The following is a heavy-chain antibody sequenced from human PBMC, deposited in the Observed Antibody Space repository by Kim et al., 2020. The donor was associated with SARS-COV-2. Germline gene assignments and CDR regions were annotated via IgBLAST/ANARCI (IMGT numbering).Heavy chain of an antibody. D-gene: IGHD5-12*01. CDR2: IYYSGST. V-gene: IGHV4-31*03. Sequence: SETLSLTCTVSGGSISSGGYYWSWIRQHPGKGLEWIGYIYYSGSTYYNPSLKSRVTISVDTSKNQFSLKLSSVTAADTAVYYCARYSGYDSESTPGFDYWGQGTLVTVSS. CDR3: ARYSGYDSESTPGFDY. CDR1: GGSISSGGYY. J-gene: IGHJ4*02.